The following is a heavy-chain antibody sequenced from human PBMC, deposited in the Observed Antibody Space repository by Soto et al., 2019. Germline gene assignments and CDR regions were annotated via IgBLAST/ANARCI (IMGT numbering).Heavy chain of an antibody. CDR1: GFTFSSYA. J-gene: IGHJ3*02. V-gene: IGHV3-23*01. D-gene: IGHD3-22*01. CDR3: ASSPHTDYYDSSGYYPGGALDS. CDR2: ISGSGGST. Sequence: GGSLRLSCAASGFTFSSYAMSWVRQAPGKGLEWVSAISGSGGSTYYAASVKGRFTISRDNSKNTLYLQMNSLRAEDTAVYYCASSPHTDYYDSSGYYPGGALDSCGQGTMVTVSS.